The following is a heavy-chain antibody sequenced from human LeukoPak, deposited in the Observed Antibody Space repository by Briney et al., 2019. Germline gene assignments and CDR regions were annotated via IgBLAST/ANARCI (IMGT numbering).Heavy chain of an antibody. J-gene: IGHJ5*02. CDR3: ARGPLEYCSGGTCYSGRNWFDP. D-gene: IGHD2-15*01. CDR1: GYILTYYY. CDR2: INPNSGDT. Sequence: ASVKVSCKASGYILTYYYMHWVRQAPGQGLEWMGWINPNSGDTNYAQKFQGRVTMTRDTSISTVYMELRRLRYDDTAAYYCARGPLEYCSGGTCYSGRNWFDPWGQGTLVTVSS. V-gene: IGHV1-2*02.